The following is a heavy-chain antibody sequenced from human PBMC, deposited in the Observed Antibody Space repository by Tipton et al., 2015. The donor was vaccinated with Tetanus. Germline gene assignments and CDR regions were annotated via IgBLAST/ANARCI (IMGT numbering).Heavy chain of an antibody. V-gene: IGHV4-61*01. CDR2: IYQSGST. CDR1: GGSVNSGSYY. Sequence: TLSLTCTVSGGSVNSGSYYWSWIRQPPGKGLEWIGYIYQSGSTSYSPSLESRVTISLETSKNQYSLRLSSVTAADTAVYYCARGGPYYSDTSNGYHFCGMDVWGQGTTVTVSS. D-gene: IGHD3-22*01. J-gene: IGHJ6*02. CDR3: ARGGPYYSDTSNGYHFCGMDV.